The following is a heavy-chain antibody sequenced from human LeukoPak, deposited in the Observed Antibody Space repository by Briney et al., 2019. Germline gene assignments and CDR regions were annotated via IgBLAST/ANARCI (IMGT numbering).Heavy chain of an antibody. J-gene: IGHJ5*02. CDR1: GYTFTSYD. Sequence: GASVKVSCKASGYTFTSYDINWVRQATGQGLEWMGWMNPNSGNTGYAQKFQGRVTITRNASISTAYMELSSLRSEDTAVYYCARGQDIVVVPAARLDYSWFDPWGQGTLVTVSS. CDR3: ARGQDIVVVPAARLDYSWFDP. V-gene: IGHV1-8*03. CDR2: MNPNSGNT. D-gene: IGHD2-2*01.